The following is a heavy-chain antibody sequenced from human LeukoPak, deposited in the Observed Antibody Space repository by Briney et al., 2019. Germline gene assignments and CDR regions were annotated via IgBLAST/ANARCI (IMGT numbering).Heavy chain of an antibody. Sequence: RASVKVSCKASGGTFSSYAISWVRQAPGQGLEWMGGIIPIFGTANYAQTFQGRVTITADESTSTAYMELRSLRSEDTAVYYCARAVLEWLWVWFDPWGQGTLVTVSS. CDR2: IIPIFGTA. D-gene: IGHD3-3*01. CDR1: GGTFSSYA. CDR3: ARAVLEWLWVWFDP. J-gene: IGHJ5*02. V-gene: IGHV1-69*13.